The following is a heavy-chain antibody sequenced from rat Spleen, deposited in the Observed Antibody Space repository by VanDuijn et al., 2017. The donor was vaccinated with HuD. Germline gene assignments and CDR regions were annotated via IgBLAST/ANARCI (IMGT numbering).Heavy chain of an antibody. Sequence: EVQLVESGGGLVQPGRSMKLSCAASGFTFSNYGMAWIRQAPGRGLEWVASITNASGRTYYSDFVKGRFTISRDTAQNTLYLQASNLGSEDSGIYYCARAIPRHFDCWGQGVMVTVSS. CDR2: ITNASGRT. CDR1: GFTFSNYG. J-gene: IGHJ2*01. D-gene: IGHD2-1*01. CDR3: ARAIPRHFDC. V-gene: IGHV5S23*01.